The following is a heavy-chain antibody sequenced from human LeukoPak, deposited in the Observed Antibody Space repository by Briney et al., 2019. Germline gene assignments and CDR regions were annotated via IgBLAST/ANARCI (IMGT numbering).Heavy chain of an antibody. V-gene: IGHV1-46*01. CDR2: INPSGGST. D-gene: IGHD3-22*01. Sequence: ASVKVSCKASGYTFSSYYMHWVRQAPGQGLEWMGIINPSGGSTRYAQRFQGRVTMTRDTSTSTVYMELSSLRSEDTAVYYCAKDEDSSGYFDYWGQGTLVTVSS. CDR3: AKDEDSSGYFDY. CDR1: GYTFSSYY. J-gene: IGHJ4*02.